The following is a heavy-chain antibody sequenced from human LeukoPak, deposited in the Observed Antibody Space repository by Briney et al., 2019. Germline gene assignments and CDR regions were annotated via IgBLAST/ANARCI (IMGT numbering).Heavy chain of an antibody. CDR1: GYTFTSYA. Sequence: ASVKVSCKASGYTFTSYAISWVRQAPGQGPEWMGWINMYNGNTNYAQKLQGRVTMTTDTSTSTAYMELRSLRSDDTAVYYCARVVGNYVWGSYRPEGCFDSWGQGTLVTVFS. CDR3: ARVVGNYVWGSYRPEGCFDS. J-gene: IGHJ4*02. CDR2: INMYNGNT. V-gene: IGHV1-18*01. D-gene: IGHD3-16*02.